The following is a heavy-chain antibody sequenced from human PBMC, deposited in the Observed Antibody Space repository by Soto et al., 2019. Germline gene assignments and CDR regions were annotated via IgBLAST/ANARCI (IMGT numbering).Heavy chain of an antibody. CDR2: INPNSGGT. CDR1: GYTFTGYY. J-gene: IGHJ6*02. Sequence: ASVKVSCKASGYTFTGYYMHWVRQAPGQGLEWMGWINPNSGGTNYAQKFQGWVTMTRDTSISTAYMELSRLRSDDTAVYYCARDKYCSGGSCYSIYGMDVWGQGTTVTVPS. CDR3: ARDKYCSGGSCYSIYGMDV. V-gene: IGHV1-2*04. D-gene: IGHD2-15*01.